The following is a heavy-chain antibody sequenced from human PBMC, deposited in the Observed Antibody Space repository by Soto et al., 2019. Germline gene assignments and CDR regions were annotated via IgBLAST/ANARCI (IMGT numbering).Heavy chain of an antibody. D-gene: IGHD3-9*01. J-gene: IGHJ4*02. V-gene: IGHV3-48*01. Sequence: EVQLVESGGGLVQPGGSLRLSCAASGFTFSSYSMNWVRQAPGKGLEWVSYISSSSSTIYYADSVKGRFTISRDNAKNSLYLQMSSLRAEDTAVYYCARAIYFSPYYFDYWGQGTLVTVSS. CDR2: ISSSSSTI. CDR3: ARAIYFSPYYFDY. CDR1: GFTFSSYS.